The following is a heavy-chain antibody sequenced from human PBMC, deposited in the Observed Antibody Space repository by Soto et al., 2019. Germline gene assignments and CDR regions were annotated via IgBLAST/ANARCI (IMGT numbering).Heavy chain of an antibody. CDR2: ISYDGSDK. Sequence: QVQLVESGGGVVQPGRSVRISCTASGFTFKSYTFQWVRQAPGKGLEWVAVISYDGSDKDYADSVRGRFTFSRDNSKNTLYLQMNNLRPEDTAVYFCARVQLTGYSSHCLDVWGQGTTVTVSS. V-gene: IGHV3-30-3*01. J-gene: IGHJ6*02. D-gene: IGHD6-13*01. CDR3: ARVQLTGYSSHCLDV. CDR1: GFTFKSYT.